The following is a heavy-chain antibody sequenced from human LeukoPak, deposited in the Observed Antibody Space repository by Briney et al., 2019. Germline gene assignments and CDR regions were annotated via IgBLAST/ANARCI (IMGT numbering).Heavy chain of an antibody. CDR1: GFTFSSYA. J-gene: IGHJ4*02. V-gene: IGHV3-30*14. CDR3: ARESDILYYFDY. CDR2: ISYDGSNK. D-gene: IGHD2-15*01. Sequence: PGGSLRLSCAASGFTFSSYAMHWVRQAPGKGLEWVAVISYDGSNKYYADSVKGRFTISRDNSKNTLYLQMNSLRAEDTAVYYCARESDILYYFDYWGQGTLVTVSS.